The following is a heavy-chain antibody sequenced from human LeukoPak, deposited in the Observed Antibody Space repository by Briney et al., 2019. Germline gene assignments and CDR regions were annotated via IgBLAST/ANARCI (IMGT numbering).Heavy chain of an antibody. CDR2: TYYGSNWYT. D-gene: IGHD6-13*01. CDR3: ARGGLRRSLGWFDP. Sequence: SQTLSLTCALSGDSFSSNSVGWHWIRQSPSRGLEWLGRTYYGSNWYTDYAVSVISRITINVDTSKNQFSLQLNSVTPEDTAVYYCARGGLRRSLGWFDPWGQGTLVTVSS. V-gene: IGHV6-1*01. J-gene: IGHJ5*02. CDR1: GDSFSSNSVG.